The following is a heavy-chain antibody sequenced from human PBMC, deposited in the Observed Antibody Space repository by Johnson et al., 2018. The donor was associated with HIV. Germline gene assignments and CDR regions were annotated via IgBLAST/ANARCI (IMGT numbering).Heavy chain of an antibody. V-gene: IGHV3-9*01. CDR3: AKDLRLSSGQWLVQGGAFDI. D-gene: IGHD6-19*01. J-gene: IGHJ3*02. CDR1: GFTFYDYA. CDR2: IGWNSGSI. Sequence: VQLLESGGGLVQPGGSLRLSCAASGFTFYDYAMHWVRQAPGKGLEWVSGIGWNSGSIGYADSVKGRFTISRDNAKNSLYLQMNSLGAEDTALYYCAKDLRLSSGQWLVQGGAFDIWGQGTMVTVSS.